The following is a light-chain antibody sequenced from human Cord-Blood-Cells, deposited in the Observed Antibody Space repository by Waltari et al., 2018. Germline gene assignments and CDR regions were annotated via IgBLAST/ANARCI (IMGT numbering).Light chain of an antibody. CDR2: DVS. CDR3: SSYTSSSTFGV. V-gene: IGLV2-14*01. Sequence: QSALTQPASVSGSPGPSIPISCTGTSSDVGGYNYVPWYQQHPGKAPKLMIYDVSNRPSGVSNRFSGSKSGNTASLTISGLQAEDEADYYCSSYTSSSTFGVFGGGTKLTVL. J-gene: IGLJ2*01. CDR1: SSDVGGYNY.